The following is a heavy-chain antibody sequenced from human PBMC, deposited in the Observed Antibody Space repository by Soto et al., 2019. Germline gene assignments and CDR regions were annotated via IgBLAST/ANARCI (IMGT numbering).Heavy chain of an antibody. V-gene: IGHV1-69*01. CDR2: IIPIFGTA. CDR1: GGTFSSYA. J-gene: IGHJ6*02. D-gene: IGHD3-10*01. CDR3: ARGPNTALSVGDVYYYYGMDV. Sequence: QVQLVQSGAEVKKPGSSVKVSCKASGGTFSSYAISWVRQAPGQGLEWMGGIIPIFGTANYAQKFQGRVTITADESTSTAYMELSSLRSEDTAVYYCARGPNTALSVGDVYYYYGMDVWGQGTTVTVSS.